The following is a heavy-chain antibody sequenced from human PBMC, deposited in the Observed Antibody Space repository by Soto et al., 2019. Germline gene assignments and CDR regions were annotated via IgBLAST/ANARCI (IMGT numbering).Heavy chain of an antibody. J-gene: IGHJ4*02. CDR1: GGTFSSLA. CDR3: ARSPGVFDY. D-gene: IGHD3-10*01. V-gene: IGHV1-69*06. CDR2: LVPVFGTA. Sequence: QVQLVQSGAEVKKPGSSVKVSCKASGGTFSSLAISWVRQAPGQGLEWMGGLVPVFGTANYAQKFQDRVTITEYKSTSTSYMELSSLRSEDTAVYYCARSPGVFDYWGQGTLVTVSS.